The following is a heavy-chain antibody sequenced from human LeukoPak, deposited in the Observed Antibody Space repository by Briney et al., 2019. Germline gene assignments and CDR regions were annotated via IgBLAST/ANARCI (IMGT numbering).Heavy chain of an antibody. Sequence: PSETLSLTCAVYGGSFSGYYWSWIRQPPGKGPEWIGEINHSGSTNYNPSLKSRVTISVDTSKNRFSLKLSSVTAADTAVYYCARTPTVTTAAAHFDYWGQGTLVTVSS. V-gene: IGHV4-34*01. J-gene: IGHJ4*02. D-gene: IGHD4-17*01. CDR3: ARTPTVTTAAAHFDY. CDR2: INHSGST. CDR1: GGSFSGYY.